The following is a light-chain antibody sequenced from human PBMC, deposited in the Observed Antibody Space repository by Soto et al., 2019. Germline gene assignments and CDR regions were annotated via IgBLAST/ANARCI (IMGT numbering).Light chain of an antibody. J-gene: IGKJ5*01. CDR3: QQANSFAIT. V-gene: IGKV1-12*01. Sequence: DIQMTQSPSSVSASVGDRVTITCRASQGISSCLAWYQQKPGKAPKLLIYAASSLQSGVPSRFSGSGSGTDFTLTISSLQSEDIATYYCQQANSFAITFGQGTRLEIK. CDR2: AAS. CDR1: QGISSC.